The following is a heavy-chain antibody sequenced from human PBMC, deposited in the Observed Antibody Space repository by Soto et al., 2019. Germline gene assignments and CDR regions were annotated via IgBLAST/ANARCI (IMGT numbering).Heavy chain of an antibody. CDR1: GFTFSAYA. Sequence: PGGSLRLSCSASGFTFSAYAMHWVRQAPGKGLEYVSAINSNGGSTYYADSVKGRFTISRDNSENTLYLQMSSLRAEDTAVYYCARETGYSSGLTDYWGQGTLVTVS. V-gene: IGHV3-64D*08. CDR3: ARETGYSSGLTDY. D-gene: IGHD6-19*01. J-gene: IGHJ4*02. CDR2: INSNGGST.